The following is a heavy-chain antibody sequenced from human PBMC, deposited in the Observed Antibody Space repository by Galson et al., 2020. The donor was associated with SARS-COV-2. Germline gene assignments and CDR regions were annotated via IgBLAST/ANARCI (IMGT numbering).Heavy chain of an antibody. CDR3: ARERVGATLFDD. J-gene: IGHJ4*02. CDR2: IYYSGRT. D-gene: IGHD1-26*01. CDR1: GGSITTYY. V-gene: IGHV4-59*01. Sequence: SETLSLTCNVSGGSITTYYWSWIRQAPGKGLEWIGYIYYSGRTSDNPSLKSRVTISVDTPKNQLSLKLSSVTAADTAVYYCARERVGATLFDDWGQGTLVTVSS.